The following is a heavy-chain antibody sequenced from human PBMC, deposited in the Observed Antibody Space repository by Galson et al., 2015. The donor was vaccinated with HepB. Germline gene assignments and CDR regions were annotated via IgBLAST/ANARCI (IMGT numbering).Heavy chain of an antibody. J-gene: IGHJ4*02. D-gene: IGHD3-22*01. CDR3: ARDPRYYYDSSGYYFDY. CDR1: GGTFSSYA. Sequence: SVTVSCKASGGTFSSYAISWVRQAPGQGLEWMGGIIPIFGTANYAQKFQGRVTITADKSTSTAYMELSSLRSEDTAVYYCARDPRYYYDSSGYYFDYWGQGTLVTVSS. V-gene: IGHV1-69*06. CDR2: IIPIFGTA.